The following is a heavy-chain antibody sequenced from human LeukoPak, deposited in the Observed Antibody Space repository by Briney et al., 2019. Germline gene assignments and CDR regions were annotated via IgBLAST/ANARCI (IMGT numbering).Heavy chain of an antibody. V-gene: IGHV3-23*01. CDR1: GFTFSSYG. D-gene: IGHD6-13*01. CDR3: AKVRHSTSWYGSFDY. CDR2: ISGTSGNT. Sequence: GGSLRLSCAASGFTFSSYGMSWVRQAPGKGLEWVSIISGTSGNTYYRDSAKGRFTISRDNSKNTLYLQMSGLRAEDTAVYYCAKVRHSTSWYGSFDYWGQGTLVTVSS. J-gene: IGHJ4*02.